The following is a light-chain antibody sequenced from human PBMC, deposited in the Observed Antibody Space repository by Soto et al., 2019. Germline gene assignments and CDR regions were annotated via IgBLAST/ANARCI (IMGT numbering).Light chain of an antibody. CDR3: SSFTRSNSYV. J-gene: IGLJ1*01. CDR1: SSDVGAYNY. V-gene: IGLV2-14*03. Sequence: QSALTQPASVSGSPGQSITISCTGTSSDVGAYNYVSWYQQHPGKVPKLMIYDVSDRPSGVSNRFSGSKSGNTASLTISGFLVEDEADYYCSSFTRSNSYVFGTGTKLTVL. CDR2: DVS.